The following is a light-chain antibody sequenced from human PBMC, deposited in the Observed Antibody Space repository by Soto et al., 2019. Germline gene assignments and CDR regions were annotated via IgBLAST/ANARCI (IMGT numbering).Light chain of an antibody. CDR3: QSYDTGLSGWA. CDR1: DSDFGSFDR. CDR2: EVS. Sequence: QSVLTQPPSVSGSPGQSVTISCTGTDSDFGSFDRVSWYQQPPGSAPKLMIYEVSNRPSGVPDRFSGSQSGNTASLTISGLQAEDEADYYCQSYDTGLSGWAFGGGTKLTVL. J-gene: IGLJ3*02. V-gene: IGLV2-18*01.